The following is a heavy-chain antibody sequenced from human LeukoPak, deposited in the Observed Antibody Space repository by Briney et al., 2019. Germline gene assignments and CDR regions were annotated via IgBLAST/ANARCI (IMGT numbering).Heavy chain of an antibody. J-gene: IGHJ3*02. V-gene: IGHV4-39*01. CDR1: GGSISSSTSY. Sequence: SETLSLTCTVSGGSISSSTSYWGWIRQPPGKGLEGIGSIYYSGRTYYNPSLKSRLTISVDTSKNQFSLKLSSVTAADTAVYYCARHPGITAAGTGFDIWGQGTMVTVSS. D-gene: IGHD6-13*01. CDR3: ARHPGITAAGTGFDI. CDR2: IYYSGRT.